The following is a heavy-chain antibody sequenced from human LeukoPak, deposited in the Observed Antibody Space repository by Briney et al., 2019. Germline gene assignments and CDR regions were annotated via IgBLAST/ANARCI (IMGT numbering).Heavy chain of an antibody. V-gene: IGHV3-66*01. CDR3: ASVYDSSAYDAFDI. CDR1: GFTVSSNY. CDR2: IYSGGST. D-gene: IGHD3-22*01. J-gene: IGHJ3*02. Sequence: GRSLRLSCAASGFTVSSNYMSWVRQAPGKGLEWVSVIYSGGSTYYADSVKGRFTISRDNSKNTLYLQMNSLRAEDTAVYYCASVYDSSAYDAFDIWGQGTMVTVSS.